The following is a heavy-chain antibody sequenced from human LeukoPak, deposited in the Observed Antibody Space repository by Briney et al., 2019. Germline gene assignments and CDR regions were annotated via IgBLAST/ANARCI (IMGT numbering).Heavy chain of an antibody. V-gene: IGHV1-24*01. CDR3: AREERGMVRGVTEFDY. CDR2: FDPEDGET. D-gene: IGHD3-10*01. J-gene: IGHJ4*02. CDR1: GYTLTELS. Sequence: ASVKVSCKVSGYTLTELSMHWVRQAPGKGLEWMGGFDPEDGETIYAQKLQGRVTMTTDTSTSTAYMELRSLRSDDTAVYYCAREERGMVRGVTEFDYWGQGTLVTVSS.